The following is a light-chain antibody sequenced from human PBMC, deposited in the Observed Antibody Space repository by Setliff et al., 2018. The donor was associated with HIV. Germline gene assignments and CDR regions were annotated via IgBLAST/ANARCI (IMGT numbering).Light chain of an antibody. V-gene: IGKV4-1*01. CDR3: QQYYSFPLT. J-gene: IGKJ4*01. CDR1: QSVLYSSNNKNY. CDR2: WAS. Sequence: DFVMTQSPDSLAVSLGERATINCKSSQSVLYSSNNKNYLAWYQQKPRQPPKLLIYWASTRESGVPDRFSGSGSGTDFTLTISSLQAEDVAVYYCQQYYSFPLTFGGGTKVDIK.